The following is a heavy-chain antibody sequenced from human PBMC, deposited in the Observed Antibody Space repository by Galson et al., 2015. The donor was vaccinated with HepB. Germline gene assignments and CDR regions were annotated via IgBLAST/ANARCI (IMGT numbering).Heavy chain of an antibody. D-gene: IGHD5-18*01. V-gene: IGHV4-34*01. CDR1: GGSFSGYY. CDR3: ARGLFGGYSYGPKRFDY. J-gene: IGHJ4*02. Sequence: CAVYGGSFSGYYWSWIRQPPGKGLEWIGEINHSGSTNYNPSLKSRVTISVDTSKNQFSLKLSSVTAADTAVYYCARGLFGGYSYGPKRFDYWGQGTLVTVSS. CDR2: INHSGST.